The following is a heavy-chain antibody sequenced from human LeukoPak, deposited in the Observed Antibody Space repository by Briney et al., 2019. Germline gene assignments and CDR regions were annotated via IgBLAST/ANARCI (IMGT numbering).Heavy chain of an antibody. V-gene: IGHV3-74*03. CDR2: INSDGSST. Sequence: PGGSLRLSCAASGFTFSSYWMHWVRQAPGKGLVWVSRINSDGSSTTYADSVKGRFAISRDNAKNTLFLQMNSLSPEDTAVYYCARDRSIEDGFDIWGQGTMVTVSS. J-gene: IGHJ3*02. D-gene: IGHD3-3*02. CDR1: GFTFSSYW. CDR3: ARDRSIEDGFDI.